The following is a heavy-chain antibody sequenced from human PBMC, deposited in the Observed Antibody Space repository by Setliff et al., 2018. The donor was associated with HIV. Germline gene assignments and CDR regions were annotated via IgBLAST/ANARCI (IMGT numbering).Heavy chain of an antibody. CDR3: VRGPQFTPH. CDR1: GDSLNSDAFS. D-gene: IGHD3-16*01. Sequence: SETLSLTCAMSGDSLNSDAFSWSWIRLPPGEGLEWIGYMKEGGRTYYNPSLRSRVTITSDKSKNQLSLTLNSVTAADTAVYYCVRGPQFTPHWGQGTLVTVSS. J-gene: IGHJ4*02. V-gene: IGHV4-30-2*01. CDR2: MKEGGRT.